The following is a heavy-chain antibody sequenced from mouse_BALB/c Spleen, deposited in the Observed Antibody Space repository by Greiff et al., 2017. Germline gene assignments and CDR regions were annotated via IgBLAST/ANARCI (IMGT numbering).Heavy chain of an antibody. D-gene: IGHD1-1*01. V-gene: IGHV1-31*01. CDR3: ARGSNYAMDY. Sequence: VQLQQSGPELVKPGASVKISCKASGYSFTGYYMHWVKQSHVKSLEWIGRINPYNGATSYNQNFKDKASLTVDKSSSTAYMELHSLTSEDSAVYYCARGSNYAMDYWGQGTSVTVSS. J-gene: IGHJ4*01. CDR1: GYSFTGYY. CDR2: INPYNGAT.